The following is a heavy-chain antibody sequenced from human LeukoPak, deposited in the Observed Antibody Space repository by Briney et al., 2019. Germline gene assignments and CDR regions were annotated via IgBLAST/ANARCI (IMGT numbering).Heavy chain of an antibody. D-gene: IGHD1-20*01. J-gene: IGHJ4*02. Sequence: ASVTVSCKASVYTFTSYGISWVRQAPGQGLEWMGWISAYNGNTNYAQKLQGRVTMTTDTSTSTAYMELRSLRSDDTAVYYCGRNNNWDPSDYWGQGTLVTVSS. V-gene: IGHV1-18*01. CDR3: GRNNNWDPSDY. CDR2: ISAYNGNT. CDR1: VYTFTSYG.